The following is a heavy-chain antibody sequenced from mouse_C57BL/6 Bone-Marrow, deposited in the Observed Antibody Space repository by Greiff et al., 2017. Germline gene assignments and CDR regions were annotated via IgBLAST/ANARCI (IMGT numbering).Heavy chain of an antibody. CDR2: INPNNGGT. D-gene: IGHD2-1*01. J-gene: IGHJ2*01. CDR3: ARGGNYPSGY. CDR1: GYTFTDYY. V-gene: IGHV1-26*01. Sequence: EVQLQQSGPELVKPGASVKISCKASGYTFTDYYMNWVKQSHGKSLEWIGDINPNNGGTSYNQKFKGKATLTVDKSSSTAYMELRSLTSEDSAVYYCARGGNYPSGYWGQGTTLTVSS.